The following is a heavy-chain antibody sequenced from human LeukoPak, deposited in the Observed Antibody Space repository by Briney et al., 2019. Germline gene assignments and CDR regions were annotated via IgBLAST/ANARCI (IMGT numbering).Heavy chain of an antibody. V-gene: IGHV3-9*01. J-gene: IGHJ4*02. CDR3: AKDVYYDSSGYSHFDY. D-gene: IGHD3-22*01. Sequence: GGFLRLSCAASGFTFSSYAMHWVRQAPGKGLEWVSGISWNSGSIGYADSVKGRFTISRDNAKNSLYLQMNSLRAEDTALYYCAKDVYYDSSGYSHFDYWGQGTLVTVSS. CDR2: ISWNSGSI. CDR1: GFTFSSYA.